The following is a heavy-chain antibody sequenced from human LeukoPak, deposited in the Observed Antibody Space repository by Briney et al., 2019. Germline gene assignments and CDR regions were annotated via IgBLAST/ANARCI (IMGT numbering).Heavy chain of an antibody. J-gene: IGHJ4*02. CDR3: ARRDYLDN. D-gene: IGHD5-24*01. V-gene: IGHV3-74*01. Sequence: GGSLRLSCAASGFTFNRYWMYWVRQAPGKGLVWVSRIDSDGISTNYADSVKGRFTISRDNAKNTLFLQMNSLRAEDTAVYFCARRDYLDNWGQGTLVTVSS. CDR1: GFTFNRYW. CDR2: IDSDGIST.